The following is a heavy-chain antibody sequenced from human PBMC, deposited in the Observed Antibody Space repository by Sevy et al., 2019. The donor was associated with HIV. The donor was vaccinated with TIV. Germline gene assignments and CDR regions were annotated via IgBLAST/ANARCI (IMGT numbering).Heavy chain of an antibody. J-gene: IGHJ6*02. V-gene: IGHV3-7*01. CDR2: IKQDGSEK. CDR3: AGGITIFGMVPYGMDV. Sequence: GGSLRLSCAASGFTFSSYWMSWVRQAPGKGLEWVANIKQDGSEKYYVDSVKGRFTISRNNAKNSLYMQINSLRAEDTAVYNWAGGITIFGMVPYGMDVWGQGTTVTVSS. CDR1: GFTFSSYW. D-gene: IGHD3-3*01.